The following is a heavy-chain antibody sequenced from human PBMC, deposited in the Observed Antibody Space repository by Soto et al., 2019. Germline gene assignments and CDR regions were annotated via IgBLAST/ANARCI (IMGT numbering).Heavy chain of an antibody. Sequence: ASVKVSCKASGGTFSSYAISWVRQAPGQGLEWMGGIIHIFGTANYAQKFQGRVTITADESTSTAYMELSSLRSEDTAVYYCARHPQDIVVVVAGAFDIWGQGTMVTVSS. D-gene: IGHD2-15*01. V-gene: IGHV1-69*13. CDR3: ARHPQDIVVVVAGAFDI. J-gene: IGHJ3*02. CDR2: IIHIFGTA. CDR1: GGTFSSYA.